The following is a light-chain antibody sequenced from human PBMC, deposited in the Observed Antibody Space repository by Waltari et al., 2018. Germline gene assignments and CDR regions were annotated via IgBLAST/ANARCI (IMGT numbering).Light chain of an antibody. Sequence: EIVLTQSPEFQSVTLKEKVTITCRASHSIGGRLHWYQPKPDQSPKILIMYASQSFSGVPPRLSGSGSGTEVTITIDGLEAEDAATYYCHHSDSLPYSFGQGTKLEIK. J-gene: IGKJ2*03. CDR2: YAS. CDR1: HSIGGR. V-gene: IGKV6-21*01. CDR3: HHSDSLPYS.